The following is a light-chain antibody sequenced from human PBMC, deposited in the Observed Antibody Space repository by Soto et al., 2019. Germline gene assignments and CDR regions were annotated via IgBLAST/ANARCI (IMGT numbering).Light chain of an antibody. Sequence: QSVLTQPASVSGSPGRSTTISCTGTSSDIGSYNYVSWYQQHPGRAPRLMIYEVSNRPSGVSNRFSGSKSGNTASLTISGLQAEDEADYYCSSYTTSTFYVFGTGTKVTVL. CDR1: SSDIGSYNY. CDR2: EVS. CDR3: SSYTTSTFYV. J-gene: IGLJ1*01. V-gene: IGLV2-14*01.